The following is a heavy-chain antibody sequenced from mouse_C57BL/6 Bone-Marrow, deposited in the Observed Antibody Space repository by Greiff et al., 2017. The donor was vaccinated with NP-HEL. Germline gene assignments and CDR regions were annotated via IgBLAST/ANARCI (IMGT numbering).Heavy chain of an antibody. D-gene: IGHD6-2*01. CDR2: IDPENGDT. Sequence: EVQLMESGAELVRPGASVKLSCTASGFTIKDDYMHWVKQRPEQGLEWIGWIDPENGDTEYASKFQGKATITADTSSNTAYLQLSSLTSEDTAVYYCTTGVSYAMDYWGQGTSVTVSS. V-gene: IGHV14-4*01. J-gene: IGHJ4*01. CDR1: GFTIKDDY. CDR3: TTGVSYAMDY.